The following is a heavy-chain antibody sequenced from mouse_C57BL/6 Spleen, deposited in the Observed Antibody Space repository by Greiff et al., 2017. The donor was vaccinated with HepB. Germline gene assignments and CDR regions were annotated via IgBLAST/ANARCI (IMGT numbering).Heavy chain of an antibody. J-gene: IGHJ4*01. CDR2: FYPGSGSI. CDR1: GYTFTEYT. V-gene: IGHV1-62-2*01. CDR3: ARHDDLGDYDEGDYYAMDY. D-gene: IGHD2-4*01. Sequence: QVQLQQSGAELVKPGASVKLSCKASGYTFTEYTIHWVKQRSGQGLEWIGWFYPGSGSIKYNEKFKDKATLTADKSSSTVYMELSRLTSEDAAVYCCARHDDLGDYDEGDYYAMDYWGQGTSVTVSS.